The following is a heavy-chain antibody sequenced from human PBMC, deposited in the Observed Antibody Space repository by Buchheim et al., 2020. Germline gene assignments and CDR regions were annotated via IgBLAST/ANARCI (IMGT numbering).Heavy chain of an antibody. CDR2: INGDESST. Sequence: QLVESGGGLVQPGGSLRLSCAASGFTFRNYWMHWVRQPPGKGLVWVSRINGDESSTSYADSVKGRFTISRDNAKNTLYLQINSLRVEDTAVYYCALGDGSTWYNWLDPWGQGTL. J-gene: IGHJ5*02. D-gene: IGHD2-2*01. CDR3: ALGDGSTWYNWLDP. V-gene: IGHV3-74*01. CDR1: GFTFRNYW.